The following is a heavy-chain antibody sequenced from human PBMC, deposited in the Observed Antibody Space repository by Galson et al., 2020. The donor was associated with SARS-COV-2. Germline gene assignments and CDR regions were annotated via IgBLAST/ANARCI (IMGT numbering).Heavy chain of an antibody. D-gene: IGHD2-2*01. CDR3: AFTLGYCTTTSCPLPNYFYMDV. J-gene: IGHJ6*03. CDR1: GGTFSAYG. Sequence: ASVKVSCKASGGTFSAYGFSWVRPAPGQGLEWLGGFIPIFGTANYAQKFQGRVAITTDESTSTAYMELSSLRSEDTAVYYCAFTLGYCTTTSCPLPNYFYMDVWDKGTTVTVSS. CDR2: FIPIFGTA. V-gene: IGHV1-69*05.